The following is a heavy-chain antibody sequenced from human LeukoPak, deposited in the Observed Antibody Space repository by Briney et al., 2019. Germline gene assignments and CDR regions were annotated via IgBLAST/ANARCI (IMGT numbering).Heavy chain of an antibody. CDR3: ARGDRGYCTIN. CDR2: ISSSGSTI. D-gene: IGHD2-8*01. V-gene: IGHV3-11*01. J-gene: IGHJ4*02. CDR1: GGSFSGYY. Sequence: LSLTCAVYGGSFSGYYWSWIRQAPGKGLEWVSYISSSGSTIYYADSVKGRFTISRDNAKNSLYLQMNSLRAEDTAVYYCARGDRGYCTINWGRGTLVTVSS.